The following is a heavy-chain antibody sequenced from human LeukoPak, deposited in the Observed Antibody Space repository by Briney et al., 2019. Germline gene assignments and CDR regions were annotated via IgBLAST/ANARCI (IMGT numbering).Heavy chain of an antibody. CDR3: ARASTYYYDSSGYLFDY. CDR2: ISWDGGST. CDR1: GFTFDDYT. V-gene: IGHV3-43*01. D-gene: IGHD3-22*01. Sequence: GGSLRLSCAASGFTFDDYTMHWVRQAPGKGLEWVSLISWDGGSTYYADSVKGRFTISRDNSKNTLYLQMNSLRAEDTAVYYCARASTYYYDSSGYLFDYWGQGTLVTVSS. J-gene: IGHJ4*02.